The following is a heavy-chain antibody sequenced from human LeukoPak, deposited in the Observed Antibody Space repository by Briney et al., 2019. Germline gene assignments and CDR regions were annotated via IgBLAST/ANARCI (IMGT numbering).Heavy chain of an antibody. J-gene: IGHJ1*01. CDR1: GFTFSSYG. CDR2: IWYDGSNK. CDR3: ARAGPGIAAKYFQH. V-gene: IGHV3-33*01. D-gene: IGHD6-13*01. Sequence: GRSLRLSCAASGFTFSSYGMHWVRQAPGKGLEWVAVIWYDGSNKYYADSVKGRFTISRDNSKNTLYLQMNSLRAEDTAVYYCARAGPGIAAKYFQHWGQGTLVAVSS.